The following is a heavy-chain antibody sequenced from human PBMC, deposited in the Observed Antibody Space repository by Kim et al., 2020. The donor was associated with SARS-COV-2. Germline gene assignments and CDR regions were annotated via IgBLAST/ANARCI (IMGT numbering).Heavy chain of an antibody. V-gene: IGHV1-3*01. CDR1: GYPFSSFQ. D-gene: IGHD6-19*01. J-gene: IGHJ4*02. CDR2: INAGNGHT. Sequence: ASVKVSCKASGYPFSSFQIYWVRQAPGQGLQWMGWINAGNGHTKYSEKLQGRVTLNKDTSASTVYMDLKSLRSGDTAVDYCASLRQWQDFWGQGTLVTVS. CDR3: ASLRQWQDF.